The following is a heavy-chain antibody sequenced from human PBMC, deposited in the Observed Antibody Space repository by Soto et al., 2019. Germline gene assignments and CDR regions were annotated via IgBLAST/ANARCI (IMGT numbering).Heavy chain of an antibody. CDR1: GFSFDTHW. Sequence: EVQLVESGGGLVQPGGSLRLSCVASGFSFDTHWMTWVRQAPGKGLEWVANIKEDGTEKNYVDSVKGRFSISRDNAKNSLYLQKNGLGAGETAGDCCAGGGAYIFYGDPAGGQGILVTVSS. CDR2: IKEDGTEK. CDR3: AGGGAYIFYGDPA. J-gene: IGHJ4*02. V-gene: IGHV3-7*04. D-gene: IGHD4-17*01.